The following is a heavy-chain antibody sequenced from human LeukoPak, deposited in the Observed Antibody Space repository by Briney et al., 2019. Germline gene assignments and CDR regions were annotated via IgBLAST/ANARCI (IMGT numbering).Heavy chain of an antibody. D-gene: IGHD2-2*01. V-gene: IGHV3-30*18. CDR2: ISYDGSNK. CDR3: AKEGSKYCSSASCYVAGYFQR. Sequence: PGRSLRLSCAASGFTFSSYGMHWVRQAPGKGLEWVAVISYDGSNKYYADSVKGRFTISRDNSKNTLYLQMNSLRAEDTAMYYCAKEGSKYCSSASCYVAGYFQRWGQGTLVTVSS. J-gene: IGHJ1*01. CDR1: GFTFSSYG.